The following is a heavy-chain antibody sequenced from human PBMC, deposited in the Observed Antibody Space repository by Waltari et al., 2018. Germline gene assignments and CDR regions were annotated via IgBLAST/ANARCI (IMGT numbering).Heavy chain of an antibody. V-gene: IGHV3-21*01. Sequence: EVQLVESGGGLVKHGGSLRLSCEASGFTFSGYSMNWVSQAPGKGLEWVSSISGDSRFIYYADSVNGRFTISSDDAKNSLYLQMNSLRVEDTAVYYCARDRRGYFDYWGPGTLVSVSS. CDR3: ARDRRGYFDY. D-gene: IGHD3-16*01. CDR1: GFTFSGYS. J-gene: IGHJ4*02. CDR2: ISGDSRFI.